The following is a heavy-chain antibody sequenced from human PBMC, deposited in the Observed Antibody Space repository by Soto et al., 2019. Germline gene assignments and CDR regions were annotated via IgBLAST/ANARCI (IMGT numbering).Heavy chain of an antibody. J-gene: IGHJ6*02. D-gene: IGHD6-13*01. Sequence: GASVKVSCKASGYTFTSYYMHWVRQAPGQGLEWMGIINPSGGSTSYAQKFQGRVTMTRDTSTSTVYMELSSLRSEDTAVYYCASKAIAAAGSPSYYYYYGMDVWGQGTTVTVSS. CDR3: ASKAIAAAGSPSYYYYYGMDV. V-gene: IGHV1-46*01. CDR2: INPSGGST. CDR1: GYTFTSYY.